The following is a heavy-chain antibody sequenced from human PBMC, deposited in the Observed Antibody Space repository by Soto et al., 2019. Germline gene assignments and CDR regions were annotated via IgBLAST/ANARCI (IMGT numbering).Heavy chain of an antibody. CDR2: IYYSGST. CDR3: ARRGGYYDSSGYYYVDAFDI. Sequence: TLSLTCTVSGDSISAYSWSWVRQPPGKGLEWIGYIYYSGSTNYNPSLKSRVTISVDTSKNQFSLKLSSVTAADTAVYYCARRGGYYDSSGYYYVDAFDIWGQGTMVTVS. D-gene: IGHD3-22*01. CDR1: GDSISAYS. J-gene: IGHJ3*02. V-gene: IGHV4-59*08.